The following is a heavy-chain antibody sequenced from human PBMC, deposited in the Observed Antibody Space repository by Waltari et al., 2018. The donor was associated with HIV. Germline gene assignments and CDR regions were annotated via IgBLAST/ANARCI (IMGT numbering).Heavy chain of an antibody. CDR2: ISTTGSTV. CDR3: TRGLRLLRSILPFDY. CDR1: GFSFSSYE. V-gene: IGHV3-48*03. Sequence: EVQLVQSGGGLVQPGGSLRLSCAASGFSFSSYEMHWARQAPGKGLEWVSYISTTGSTVYYADSVKGRFTISRDNAKKSLYLQMNSLRAEDTAVYYCTRGLRLLRSILPFDYWGQGTLVPVSS. J-gene: IGHJ4*02. D-gene: IGHD1-26*01.